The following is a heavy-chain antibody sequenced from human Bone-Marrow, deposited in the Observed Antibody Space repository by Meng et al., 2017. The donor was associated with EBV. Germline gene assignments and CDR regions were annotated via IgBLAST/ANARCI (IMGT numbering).Heavy chain of an antibody. Sequence: EGHPVEPREALAQPGGSPRLSGVTSGITFSRYWMHGVRQVPVKGLEWISRTNEDGRTLDYADSVKVRFTISRDNTKNTLYLQMDSLRVEDTALYLCSRDLAGQYDYWGQGTLVTVSS. J-gene: IGHJ4*02. CDR2: TNEDGRTL. D-gene: IGHD3-3*02. V-gene: IGHV3-74*01. CDR1: GITFSRYW. CDR3: SRDLAGQYDY.